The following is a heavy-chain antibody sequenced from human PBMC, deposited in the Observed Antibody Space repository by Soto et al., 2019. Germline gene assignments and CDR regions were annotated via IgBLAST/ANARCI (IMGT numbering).Heavy chain of an antibody. Sequence: QVQLVQSGAEVKKPGASVKVSCKASGYTFTSYAMHWVRQAPGPRLEWMGWINAGNGNTKYSQKFQGRVTITRDTSASTAYMELSSLRSEDTAVYYCARMVGRAAGGYFDYWGQGTLVTVSS. CDR1: GYTFTSYA. D-gene: IGHD2-15*01. CDR3: ARMVGRAAGGYFDY. J-gene: IGHJ4*02. CDR2: INAGNGNT. V-gene: IGHV1-3*01.